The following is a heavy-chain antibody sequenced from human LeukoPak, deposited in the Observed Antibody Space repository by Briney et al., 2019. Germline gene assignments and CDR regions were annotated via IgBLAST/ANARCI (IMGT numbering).Heavy chain of an antibody. CDR1: GFTFSSYS. V-gene: IGHV3-21*01. D-gene: IGHD3-10*01. CDR2: ISSSSSYI. Sequence: GGSLRLSCAASGFTFSSYSMNWVRQAPGKGLEWVSSISSSSSYIYYADSVKGRFTISRDNAKNSLYLQMNSLRAEDTAAYYCARVRVGAYDFEYWGQGTLVTVSS. CDR3: ARVRVGAYDFEY. J-gene: IGHJ4*02.